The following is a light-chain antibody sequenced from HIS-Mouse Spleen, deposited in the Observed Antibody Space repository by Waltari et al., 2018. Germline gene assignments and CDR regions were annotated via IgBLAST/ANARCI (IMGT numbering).Light chain of an antibody. CDR1: SLRSYY. Sequence: SSELTQDPAVSVALGQTVRITCQGDSLRSYYASWYQQKPGQAPVLVFYGKNNRPSGIPDRSSGSSSGNTASLTITGAQAEDEADYYCNSRDSSGNHLVFGGGTKLTVL. J-gene: IGLJ3*02. CDR3: NSRDSSGNHLV. V-gene: IGLV3-19*01. CDR2: GKN.